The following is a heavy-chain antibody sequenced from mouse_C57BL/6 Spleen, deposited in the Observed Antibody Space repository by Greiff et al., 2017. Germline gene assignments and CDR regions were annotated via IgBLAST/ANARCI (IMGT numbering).Heavy chain of an antibody. CDR1: GYTFTSYW. J-gene: IGHJ3*01. V-gene: IGHV1-64*01. CDR2: IHPNSGST. CDR3: ARLSGYLAY. Sequence: VQLQQSGAELVKPGASVKLSCKASGYTFTSYWMHWVKQRPGQGLEWIGMIHPNSGSTNYNEKFKSKATLTVDKSSSTAYMQLSSLTSEDAAVYYCARLSGYLAYWGQGTLVTVSA. D-gene: IGHD3-2*02.